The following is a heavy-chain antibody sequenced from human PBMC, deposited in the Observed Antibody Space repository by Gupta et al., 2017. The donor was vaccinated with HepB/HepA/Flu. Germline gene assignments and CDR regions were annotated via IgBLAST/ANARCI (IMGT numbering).Heavy chain of an antibody. J-gene: IGHJ4*02. D-gene: IGHD6-13*01. Sequence: EVQLVQSGAEVQKPVASLTISCKGSGYLFTDYWIGWGRQMPGKGLEWMAIMHPGDSDIRYMQSFQGQVTISADKSITTAYLQWSSLKASDTAVYYCARSAGGSISSYAYYWGQGTLVTVSS. CDR3: ARSAGGSISSYAYY. CDR2: MHPGDSDI. V-gene: IGHV5-51*01. CDR1: GYLFTDYW.